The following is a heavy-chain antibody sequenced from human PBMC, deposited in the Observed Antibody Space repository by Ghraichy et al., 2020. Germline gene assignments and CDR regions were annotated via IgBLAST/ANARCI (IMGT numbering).Heavy chain of an antibody. CDR3: ATHGDCSSTSCYSLYYYYGMDV. CDR2: IIPIFGTA. D-gene: IGHD2-2*02. Sequence: SVKVSCKASGGTFSSYAISWVRQAPGQGLEWMGGIIPIFGTANYAQKFQGRVTITADESTSTAYMELSSLRSEDTAVYYCATHGDCSSTSCYSLYYYYGMDVWGQGTTVTVSS. CDR1: GGTFSSYA. V-gene: IGHV1-69*13. J-gene: IGHJ6*02.